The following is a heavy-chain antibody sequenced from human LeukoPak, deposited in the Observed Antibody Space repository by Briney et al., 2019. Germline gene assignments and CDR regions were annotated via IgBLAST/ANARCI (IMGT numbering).Heavy chain of an antibody. J-gene: IGHJ4*02. Sequence: ETLSLTCSVSGDSISTSSYYWGWIRQAPGKGLEWVSSISSSSSYIYYADSVKGRFTISRDNAKNSLYLQMNSLRAEDTAVYYCAREVKSGSYFDYWGQGTLVTVSS. V-gene: IGHV3-21*01. CDR1: GDSISTSSYY. CDR3: AREVKSGSYFDY. CDR2: ISSSSSYI. D-gene: IGHD1-26*01.